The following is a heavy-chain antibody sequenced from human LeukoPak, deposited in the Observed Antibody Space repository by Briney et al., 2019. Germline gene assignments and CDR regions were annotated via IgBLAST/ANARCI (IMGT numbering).Heavy chain of an antibody. CDR2: MYYDGST. D-gene: IGHD1-26*01. J-gene: IGHJ4*02. V-gene: IGHV4-39*01. CDR1: GGSVYSTTFY. CDR3: ARRSDSGSDDGEDYFDY. Sequence: PSETLSLACTVSGGSVYSTTFYWGWVRQPPGKGLEWIGSMYYDGSTYHNPSLKSRVTISVDTSNNQFSLKLTSVTAADTAVYFCARRSDSGSDDGEDYFDYWGQGTLVTVSS.